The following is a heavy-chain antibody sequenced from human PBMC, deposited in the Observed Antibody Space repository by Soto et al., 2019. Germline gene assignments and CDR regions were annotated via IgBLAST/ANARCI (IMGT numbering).Heavy chain of an antibody. V-gene: IGHV4-59*01. J-gene: IGHJ4*02. CDR3: ARVSSGVILTGYYLDY. CDR2: IYYSGST. D-gene: IGHD3-9*01. Sequence: SETLSLTCTVSGGSISSYYWSWIRQPPGEGLEWIGYIYYSGSTNYNPSLKSRVTISVDTSKNQFSLKLSSVTAADTAVYYCARVSSGVILTGYYLDYWGQGTLVTVSS. CDR1: GGSISSYY.